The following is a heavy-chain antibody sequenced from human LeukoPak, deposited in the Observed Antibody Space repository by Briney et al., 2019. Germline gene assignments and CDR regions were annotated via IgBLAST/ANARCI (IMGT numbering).Heavy chain of an antibody. CDR1: GYIFTSYS. V-gene: IGHV1-18*01. Sequence: ASVKVSCKASGYIFTSYSISWVRQAPGQGPEWMGWISTYNGKTNYAQKFQGRVIMTIDTSTKTAYMELSSLRSDDSAFYYCARHPYYDTSAYYVYWGQGTLVTVSS. J-gene: IGHJ4*02. CDR3: ARHPYYDTSAYYVY. D-gene: IGHD3-22*01. CDR2: ISTYNGKT.